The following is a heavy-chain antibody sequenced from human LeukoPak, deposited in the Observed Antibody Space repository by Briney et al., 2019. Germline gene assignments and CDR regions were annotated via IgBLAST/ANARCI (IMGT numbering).Heavy chain of an antibody. J-gene: IGHJ3*02. CDR1: GFTFSSFR. Sequence: GGSLRLSCAASGFTFSSFRVHWVRQSPGKGLEWVAVTSSDGINKYYADSVKGRFTISKDNSKNTLYLQMNSLRAEDTAVYYCASLPYYYYDSSGYWDAFDIWGQGTMVTVSS. CDR3: ASLPYYYYDSSGYWDAFDI. CDR2: TSSDGINK. V-gene: IGHV3-30-3*01. D-gene: IGHD3-22*01.